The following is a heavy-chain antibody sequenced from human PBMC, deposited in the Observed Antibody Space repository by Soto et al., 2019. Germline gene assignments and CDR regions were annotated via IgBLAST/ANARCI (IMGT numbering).Heavy chain of an antibody. CDR1: GFTFSNAW. CDR2: IKSKTDGGTT. V-gene: IGHV3-15*01. Sequence: GGSLRLSCAASGFTFSNAWMSWVRQAPGKGLEWVGRIKSKTDGGTTDYAAPVKGRFTISRDDSKNTLYLQMNSLKTEDTAVYYCTTALLELKSKVPAARIAATSPLYYYMDVWGKGTTVTVSS. J-gene: IGHJ6*03. CDR3: TTALLELKSKVPAARIAATSPLYYYMDV. D-gene: IGHD2-2*01.